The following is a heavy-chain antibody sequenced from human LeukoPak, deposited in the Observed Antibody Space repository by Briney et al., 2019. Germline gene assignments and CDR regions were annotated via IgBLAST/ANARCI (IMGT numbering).Heavy chain of an antibody. CDR3: ARINCSGGSCFPYYFDY. CDR1: GGSISSYY. J-gene: IGHJ4*02. Sequence: PSETLSLTCTVSGGSISSYYWSWIRQPPGKGLEWIGYIYYSGSTNYNPSLKSRVTISVDTSKNQFSLKLSSVTAADTAVYYCARINCSGGSCFPYYFDYWGQGTLVTVSS. V-gene: IGHV4-59*01. CDR2: IYYSGST. D-gene: IGHD2-15*01.